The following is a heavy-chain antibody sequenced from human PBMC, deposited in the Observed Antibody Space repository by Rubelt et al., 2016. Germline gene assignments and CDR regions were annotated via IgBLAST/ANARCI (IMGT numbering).Heavy chain of an antibody. D-gene: IGHD1-7*01. CDR3: ARGSGELPGYAFHY. CDR1: GVSLPRSNW. Sequence: QMQLQESGPGLVKPSGTLSLTCTVSGVSLPRSNWWTWVRQPPGKGLEWIGESNPSGSTNYNPSLTIRVTLAVDKSKHQFYLSLSSVSAADTALYFCARGSGELPGYAFHYWGQGTLVTVSS. CDR2: SNPSGST. J-gene: IGHJ4*02. V-gene: IGHV4-4*02.